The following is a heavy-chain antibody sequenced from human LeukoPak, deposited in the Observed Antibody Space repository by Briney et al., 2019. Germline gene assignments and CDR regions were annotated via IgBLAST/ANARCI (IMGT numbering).Heavy chain of an antibody. CDR3: ARVPSSGWLG. Sequence: GGSLRLSCAASGFTVSSNYMSWVRQAPGKGLEWVAVIYSGGSTYYADSVKGRFTISRDNSKTTMYLQMNSLRAEDTAVYYCARVPSSGWLGWGQGTLVTVSP. V-gene: IGHV3-53*01. D-gene: IGHD6-19*01. CDR2: IYSGGST. J-gene: IGHJ4*02. CDR1: GFTVSSNY.